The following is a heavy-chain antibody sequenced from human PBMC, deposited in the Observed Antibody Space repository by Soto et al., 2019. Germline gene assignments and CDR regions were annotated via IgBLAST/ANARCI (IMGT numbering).Heavy chain of an antibody. V-gene: IGHV1-8*01. CDR1: GYTFTSYD. CDR3: ARGDDVWVKYRTYNWLDP. J-gene: IGHJ5*02. Sequence: QVQLVQSGAEVKKPGASVKVSCMASGYTFTSYDLNWVRQATGQGLEWMGWMNPNSGDTGYAQKFQGRVTMTRNTSISTAYMELSSLRSEDTAVYYSARGDDVWVKYRTYNWLDPWGQGTLVIVSS. D-gene: IGHD3-16*02. CDR2: MNPNSGDT.